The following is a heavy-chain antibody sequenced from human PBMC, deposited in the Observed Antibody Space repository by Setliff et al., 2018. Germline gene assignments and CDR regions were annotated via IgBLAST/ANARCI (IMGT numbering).Heavy chain of an antibody. D-gene: IGHD4-17*01. CDR2: IYPGDSDT. Sequence: PRESLKISCKGSGYKFTDYWIGWVRLMPGKGLEWMGIIYPGDSDTRYSPSFQGHVTISADESIDTAYLQWSSLKASDTAIYYCARQGDYDRVDPWGQGTLVTVSS. V-gene: IGHV5-51*01. CDR3: ARQGDYDRVDP. J-gene: IGHJ5*02. CDR1: GYKFTDYW.